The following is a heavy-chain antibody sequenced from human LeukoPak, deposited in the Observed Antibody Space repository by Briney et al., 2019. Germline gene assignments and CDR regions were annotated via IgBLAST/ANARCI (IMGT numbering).Heavy chain of an antibody. Sequence: GGSLRLSCAASGFTLSICSMSWVRQAPGKGLEWVSHISSSSSTIYYADSVKGRFTISRDNAKNSLYLQMNSLRVEDTAVYYCARESWFDPWGQGTLVTVSS. CDR1: GFTLSICS. CDR3: ARESWFDP. V-gene: IGHV3-48*01. J-gene: IGHJ5*02. CDR2: ISSSSSTI.